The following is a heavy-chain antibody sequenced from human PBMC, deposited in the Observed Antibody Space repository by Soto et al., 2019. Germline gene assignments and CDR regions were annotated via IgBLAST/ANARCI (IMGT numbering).Heavy chain of an antibody. V-gene: IGHV3-11*03. Sequence: ESGGALVKPGGSLRLSCAGSGFTFSNYYMSWIRRAPGKGQEWVSTISSSGVYTDYADSVKGRFTISRDNVDNSLHLQMNSLRADDTAVYYCARTTEFDYWGQGTQVTVSS. J-gene: IGHJ4*02. CDR1: GFTFSNYY. CDR2: ISSSGVYT. D-gene: IGHD1-1*01. CDR3: ARTTEFDY.